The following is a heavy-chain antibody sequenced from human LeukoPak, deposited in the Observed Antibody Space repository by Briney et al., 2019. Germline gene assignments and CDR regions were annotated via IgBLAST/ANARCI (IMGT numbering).Heavy chain of an antibody. CDR1: GGSISSSSYY. J-gene: IGHJ4*02. CDR3: ARLFYYESSVSYRFDY. V-gene: IGHV4-39*01. CDR2: IYHSGSI. Sequence: SETLSLTCTVSGGSISSSSYYWGWIRQPPGKGLEWIGSIYHSGSIYYNPSLKSRVTISVDTSKNQFSLKLNSVTAADTGVYYCARLFYYESSVSYRFDYWGQGTLVTVSS. D-gene: IGHD3-22*01.